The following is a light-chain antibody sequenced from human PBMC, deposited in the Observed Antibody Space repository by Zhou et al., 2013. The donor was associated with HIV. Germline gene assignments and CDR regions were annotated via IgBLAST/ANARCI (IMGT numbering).Light chain of an antibody. CDR2: GAS. V-gene: IGKV1-39*01. CDR3: QQTYKTPYN. Sequence: DIQMTQSPSSLSASVGDRVTITCRARQSISNYLNWYQQKPGKAPKLLIFGASSLQSGVPSRFSGSGSGTDFTLTIISLQPEDSATYYCQQTYKTPYNFGQGTKVEMK. CDR1: QSISNY. J-gene: IGKJ2*01.